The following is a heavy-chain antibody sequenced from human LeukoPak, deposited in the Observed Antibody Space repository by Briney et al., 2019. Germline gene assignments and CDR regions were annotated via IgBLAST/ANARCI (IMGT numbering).Heavy chain of an antibody. Sequence: GGSLRLSCAASGFTFSSYEMNWVRQAPGKGLEWVSYITSSGSTIYYADSVKGRFTISRDNAKNSLYLQMNSLRAEDTAVYYCAREGQTYFGSNGYYRIDAFDIWGQGTMVTVSS. D-gene: IGHD3-22*01. CDR1: GFTFSSYE. V-gene: IGHV3-48*03. CDR2: ITSSGSTI. CDR3: AREGQTYFGSNGYYRIDAFDI. J-gene: IGHJ3*02.